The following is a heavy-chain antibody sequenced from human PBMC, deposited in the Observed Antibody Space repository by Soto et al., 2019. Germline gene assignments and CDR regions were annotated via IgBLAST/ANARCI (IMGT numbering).Heavy chain of an antibody. D-gene: IGHD2-21*02. J-gene: IGHJ6*02. CDR2: ILYSGDT. Sequence: KPSETLSLTCKVSGGSISNYYWSWIRQPPGKGLEWIGYILYSGDTTYNPSLKSRVTISVDTSKNQFSLKLSSVTAADTAVYYCARAEARCSSSTCNSHYYSGMDVWGQGTTVTVSS. CDR1: GGSISNYY. V-gene: IGHV4-59*12. CDR3: ARAEARCSSSTCNSHYYSGMDV.